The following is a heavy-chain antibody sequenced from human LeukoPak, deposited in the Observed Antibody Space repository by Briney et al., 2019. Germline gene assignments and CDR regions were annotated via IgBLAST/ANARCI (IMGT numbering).Heavy chain of an antibody. Sequence: SETLSLTCTVSGGSISSSIYYWGWIRQPPGKGLEWIGSLYYSGSTYYNPSLKSRVTMSVDTSKNQFSLKLSSVTAADTAVYYCARAPGYSSPYYFDYWGQGTLVTVSS. V-gene: IGHV4-39*01. CDR2: LYYSGST. J-gene: IGHJ4*02. CDR3: ARAPGYSSPYYFDY. CDR1: GGSISSSIYY. D-gene: IGHD6-13*01.